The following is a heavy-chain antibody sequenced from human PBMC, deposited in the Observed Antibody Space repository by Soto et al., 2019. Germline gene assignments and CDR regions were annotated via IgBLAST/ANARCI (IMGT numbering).Heavy chain of an antibody. CDR3: ATPPYSSSSNV. Sequence: EVHLVESGGGLVQPGGSLRLSCAASGFTFSSYSMNWVRQAPGKGLEWVSYISSSSSTIYYADSVKGRFTISRDNAKNSLDLQMTSLRDEDTAVYYCATPPYSSSSNVRGQGTLVTVSS. J-gene: IGHJ4*02. D-gene: IGHD6-13*01. CDR1: GFTFSSYS. CDR2: ISSSSSTI. V-gene: IGHV3-48*02.